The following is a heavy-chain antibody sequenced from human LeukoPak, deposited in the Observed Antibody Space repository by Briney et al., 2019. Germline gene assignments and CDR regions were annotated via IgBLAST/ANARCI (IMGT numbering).Heavy chain of an antibody. CDR2: ISSSGSSV. Sequence: AGGSLRLSCAASGFTLSSYEMNWVRQAPGKGLEWVSYISSSGSSVYYADSVKGRFTISRDNAKNSLYLQMNSLRAEDTAVYYCARDNTWNGRRIAAAGSPNWFDPWGQGTLVTVSS. J-gene: IGHJ5*02. CDR3: ARDNTWNGRRIAAAGSPNWFDP. V-gene: IGHV3-48*03. CDR1: GFTLSSYE. D-gene: IGHD6-13*01.